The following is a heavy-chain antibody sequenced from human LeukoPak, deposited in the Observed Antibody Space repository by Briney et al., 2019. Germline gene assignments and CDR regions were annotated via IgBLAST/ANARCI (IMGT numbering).Heavy chain of an antibody. Sequence: SETLSLTCTVSGGSISSSSYYWGWIRQPPGKGLEWIVNIFYSGTTYYNPSLKSRVTISVDTSKIQFSLKLSSVTAADTAVYYCARLSDFWRGYTHDAFDIWGQGTMVTVSS. CDR2: IFYSGTT. CDR3: ARLSDFWRGYTHDAFDI. V-gene: IGHV4-39*01. CDR1: GGSISSSSYY. J-gene: IGHJ3*02. D-gene: IGHD3-3*01.